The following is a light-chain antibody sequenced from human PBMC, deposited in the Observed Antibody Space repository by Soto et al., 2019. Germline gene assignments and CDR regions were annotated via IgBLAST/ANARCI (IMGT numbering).Light chain of an antibody. CDR2: GAS. Sequence: DIQVTQSPSSLSASVGDRVTITCQASQDISRYLDWYQQKPGQAPKVLIYGASNLIRGVSSRFSGSGSGTHFTFTITILQPEDFATYYCQQYHALPYTFGQGTKLDIK. J-gene: IGKJ2*01. CDR1: QDISRY. V-gene: IGKV1-33*01. CDR3: QQYHALPYT.